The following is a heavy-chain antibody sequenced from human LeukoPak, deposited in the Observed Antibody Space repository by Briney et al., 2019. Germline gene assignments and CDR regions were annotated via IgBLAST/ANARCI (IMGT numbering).Heavy chain of an antibody. D-gene: IGHD3-22*01. CDR1: GFTFSSYG. Sequence: GGSLRLSCAASGFTFSSYGMHWVRQAPGKGLEWVAVISYDGSNKYYADSVKGRFTISRDNSKNTLYLQMNSLRAEDTAVYYCAKDGTHYYDSSGYYFTDYWGQGTLVTVSS. J-gene: IGHJ4*02. V-gene: IGHV3-30*18. CDR2: ISYDGSNK. CDR3: AKDGTHYYDSSGYYFTDY.